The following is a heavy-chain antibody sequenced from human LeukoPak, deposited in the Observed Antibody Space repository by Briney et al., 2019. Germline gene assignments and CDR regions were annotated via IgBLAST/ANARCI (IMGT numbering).Heavy chain of an antibody. CDR2: INSDGSST. CDR1: GFTFSSYC. D-gene: IGHD4-17*01. J-gene: IGHJ6*02. Sequence: GGSLRLSCAASGFTFSSYCMHWVRQAPGKGLVLVSRINSDGSSTSYADSVKGRFTISRDNAKNTLYLQMNSLRAEDTAVYYCASSGRDYGDYFGPIYYGMDVWGQGTTVTVSS. V-gene: IGHV3-74*01. CDR3: ASSGRDYGDYFGPIYYGMDV.